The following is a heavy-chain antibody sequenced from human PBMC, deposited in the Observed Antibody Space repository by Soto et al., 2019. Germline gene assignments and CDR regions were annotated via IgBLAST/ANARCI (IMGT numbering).Heavy chain of an antibody. V-gene: IGHV4-28*01. Sequence: PSETLSLTCGVCGSAIINDNCLVWIRQPPGKVLEWIGYIHHTGYTYSNPALKSRLTMSVDTSKNQFSLRLSSVTAVDTAVYYCATKDNGKYFFDSWGQGALVTVSS. CDR3: ATKDNGKYFFDS. CDR1: GSAIINDNC. J-gene: IGHJ4*02. D-gene: IGHD1-26*01. CDR2: IHHTGYT.